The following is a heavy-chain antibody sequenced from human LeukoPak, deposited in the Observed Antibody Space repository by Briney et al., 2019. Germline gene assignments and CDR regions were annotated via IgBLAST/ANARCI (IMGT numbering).Heavy chain of an antibody. Sequence: QSGGSLRLSCAASGFTVSSNYMSWVRQAPGKGLEWVSVFYSGGSTYYADSVKGRFTISRHNSKNTLYLQMNSLRAEDTAVYYCARSCYYDSSGYYYSPPDYWGQGTLVTVSS. J-gene: IGHJ4*02. CDR2: FYSGGST. CDR1: GFTVSSNY. D-gene: IGHD3-22*01. CDR3: ARSCYYDSSGYYYSPPDY. V-gene: IGHV3-53*04.